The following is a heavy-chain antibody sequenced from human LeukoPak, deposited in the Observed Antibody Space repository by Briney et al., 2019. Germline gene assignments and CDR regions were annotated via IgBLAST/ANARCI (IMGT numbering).Heavy chain of an antibody. D-gene: IGHD1-26*01. CDR3: ARGVVGATGGDDY. V-gene: IGHV1-2*06. J-gene: IGHJ4*02. CDR2: INPNSGGT. Sequence: ASVKVSCKASGYTFTGYYMHWVRQAPGQGLEWMGRINPNSGGTNYAQKFQGRVTMTRDTSISTAYMELSRLRSDDTAVYYCARGVVGATGGDDYWGQGTLVTFSS. CDR1: GYTFTGYY.